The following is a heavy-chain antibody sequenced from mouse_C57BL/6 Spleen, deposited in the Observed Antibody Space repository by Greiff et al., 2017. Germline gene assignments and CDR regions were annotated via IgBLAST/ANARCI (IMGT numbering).Heavy chain of an antibody. CDR1: GYTFTSYW. CDR2: IYPSDSET. J-gene: IGHJ3*01. CDR3: ARGTYYSNYEGFAY. Sequence: QVHVKQPGAELVRPGSSVKLSCKASGYTFTSYWMDWVKQRPGQGLEWIGNIYPSDSETHYNQKFKDKATLTVDKSSSTAYMQLSSLTSEDSAVYYCARGTYYSNYEGFAYWGQGTLVTVSA. V-gene: IGHV1-61*01. D-gene: IGHD2-5*01.